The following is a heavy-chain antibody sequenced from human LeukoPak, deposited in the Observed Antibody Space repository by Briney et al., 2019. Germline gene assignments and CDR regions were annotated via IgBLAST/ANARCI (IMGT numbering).Heavy chain of an antibody. J-gene: IGHJ3*02. CDR2: IKSTVDGGTT. CDR3: TTGGNVIVAGTRTFDI. Sequence: GGSLRLSCAGSGFTFSTYWMSWVRQAPGKGLEWVGRIKSTVDGGTTDYAAPVKGRFTVSRDDSKNTVYLEMKSLKTEDTAVYYCTTGGNVIVAGTRTFDIWGQGTMVTVSS. V-gene: IGHV3-15*01. CDR1: GFTFSTYW. D-gene: IGHD6-19*01.